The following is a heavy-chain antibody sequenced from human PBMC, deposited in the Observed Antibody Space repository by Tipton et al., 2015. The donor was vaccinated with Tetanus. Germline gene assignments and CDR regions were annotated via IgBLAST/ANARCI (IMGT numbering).Heavy chain of an antibody. CDR2: VYSGGNT. D-gene: IGHD5-12*01. CDR1: GFSVKSHY. J-gene: IGHJ4*02. Sequence: SLRFSCAASGFSVKSHYMSWVRQAPGKGLEWVSVVYSGGNTYYADSVKGRFTISRDLSKNTLSLHLTSLRVEGTAIYYCARESNRGGYVDYWGQGALVTVSS. V-gene: IGHV3-53*01. CDR3: ARESNRGGYVDY.